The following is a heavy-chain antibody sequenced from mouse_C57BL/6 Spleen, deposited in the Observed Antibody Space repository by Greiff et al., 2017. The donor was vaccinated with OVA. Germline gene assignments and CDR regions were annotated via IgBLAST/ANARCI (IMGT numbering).Heavy chain of an antibody. V-gene: IGHV5-4*01. Sequence: EVMLVESGGGLVKPGGSLKLSCAASGFTFSSYAMSWVRQTPEKRLEWVATISDGGSYTYYPDNVKGRFTISRDNAKNNLYLQMSHLKSEDTAMYYCARDPYGGGFDYWGQGTTLTVSS. CDR3: ARDPYGGGFDY. CDR2: ISDGGSYT. CDR1: GFTFSSYA. D-gene: IGHD1-1*02. J-gene: IGHJ2*01.